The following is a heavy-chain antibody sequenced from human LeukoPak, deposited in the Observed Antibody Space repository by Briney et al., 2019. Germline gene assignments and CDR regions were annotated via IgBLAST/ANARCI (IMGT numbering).Heavy chain of an antibody. CDR1: GFTFSSYA. CDR3: ARDRKDSYGTPVAY. V-gene: IGHV3-23*01. J-gene: IGHJ4*02. CDR2: ISGSGGST. Sequence: GGSLRLSCAASGFTFSSYAMSWVRQAPGKGLEWVSAISGSGGSTYYADSVKGRFTISRDNAKNSPYLQMNSLRAEDTAVYYCARDRKDSYGTPVAYWGQGTLVTVSS. D-gene: IGHD3-10*01.